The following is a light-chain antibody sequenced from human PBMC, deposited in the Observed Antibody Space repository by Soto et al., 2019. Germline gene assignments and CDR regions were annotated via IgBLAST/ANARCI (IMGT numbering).Light chain of an antibody. J-gene: IGKJ1*01. Sequence: ENVLTQSPGTLSLSPGERATLSCRASQSVSYSYLAWYQQKPGQAPRLLIYGASSKATGIPDRFSGSGSGPDFTLTISRLEPEDFAVYSCQQYGSSPPWTFGQGTKVEIK. CDR1: QSVSYSY. CDR3: QQYGSSPPWT. V-gene: IGKV3-20*01. CDR2: GAS.